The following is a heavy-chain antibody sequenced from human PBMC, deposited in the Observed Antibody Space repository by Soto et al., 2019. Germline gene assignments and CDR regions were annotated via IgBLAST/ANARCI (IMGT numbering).Heavy chain of an antibody. CDR1: GFSFSNYA. CDR2: ITGSGAHT. V-gene: IGHV3-23*01. D-gene: IGHD3-16*01. CDR3: SKTGPCTNVYVRYYFDY. Sequence: GGSLRHSCVASGFSFSNYAMSWVRQAPGKGLEWVSAITGSGAHTYYAASVKGRVTISRDNSKTTPYVQMNSGIVLDAPVYCSSKTGPCTNVYVRYYFDYWGQCTLDTDSS. J-gene: IGHJ4*02.